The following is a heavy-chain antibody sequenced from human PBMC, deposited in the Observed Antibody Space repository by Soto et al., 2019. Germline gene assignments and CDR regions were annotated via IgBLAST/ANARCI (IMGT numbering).Heavy chain of an antibody. V-gene: IGHV3-9*01. CDR3: AKDISRDYYYYYGTDV. CDR1: GFTFDDYA. CDR2: ISWNSGSI. Sequence: GGSLRLSCAASGFTFDDYAMHWVRQAPGKGLEWVSGISWNSGSIGYADSVKGRFTISRDNAKNSLYLQMNSLRAEDTALYYCAKDISRDYYYYYGTDVWGQGTTVTVSS. J-gene: IGHJ6*02.